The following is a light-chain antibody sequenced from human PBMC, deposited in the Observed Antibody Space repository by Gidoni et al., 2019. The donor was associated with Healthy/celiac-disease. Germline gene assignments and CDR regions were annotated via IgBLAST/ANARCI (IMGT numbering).Light chain of an antibody. CDR2: GKN. CDR1: SLRSYY. CDR3: NSRDSSGNVV. V-gene: IGLV3-19*01. J-gene: IGLJ2*01. Sequence: SSELTQDPAVSVALGQTVRITCQTDSLRSYYASWYQQKPGQAPVLVIYGKNNRPSGIPDRFSGSSSGNTASLNITGAQAEDEADYYCNSRDSSGNVVFGGGTKLTVL.